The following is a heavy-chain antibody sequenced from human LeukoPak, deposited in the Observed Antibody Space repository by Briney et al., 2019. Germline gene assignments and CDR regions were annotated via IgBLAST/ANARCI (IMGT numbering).Heavy chain of an antibody. CDR3: ARHDPIVGTPDAFDI. Sequence: SETLSLTCTVSGGSISSYYWSWIRQPPGKGLEWIAYIYYSGSTDYNPSLKSRVTISLDTSKNQFSLKLSSVTTADTAVYYCARHDPIVGTPDAFDIWGQGTMVTVSS. CDR2: IYYSGST. V-gene: IGHV4-59*08. J-gene: IGHJ3*02. D-gene: IGHD1-26*01. CDR1: GGSISSYY.